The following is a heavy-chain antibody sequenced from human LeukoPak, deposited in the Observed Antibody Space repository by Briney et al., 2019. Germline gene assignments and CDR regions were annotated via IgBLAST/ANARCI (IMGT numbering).Heavy chain of an antibody. CDR1: GFTFSGSA. Sequence: GGSLRLSCAASGFTFSGSAMHWVRQASGKGLEWVGRIRSKANSYATAYAASVKGRFTISRDDSKNTAYLQMNSLKTEDTAVYYCAKGYYGSGSPRPYYFDYWGQGTLVTVSS. CDR3: AKGYYGSGSPRPYYFDY. V-gene: IGHV3-73*01. D-gene: IGHD3-10*01. J-gene: IGHJ4*02. CDR2: IRSKANSYAT.